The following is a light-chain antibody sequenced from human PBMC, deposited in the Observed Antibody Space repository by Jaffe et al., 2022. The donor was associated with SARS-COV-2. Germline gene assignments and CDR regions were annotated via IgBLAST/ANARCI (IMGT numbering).Light chain of an antibody. CDR2: DDS. CDR1: NIESKS. J-gene: IGLJ2*01. CDR3: QVWDGTSDHVV. Sequence: SYVLTQPPSVSVAPGQTARITCGGNNIESKSVHWYHQKPGQAPVLVVYDDSARPSGIPERFSGSNSGNTATLTISRVEAGDEADYYCQVWDGTSDHVVFGGGTKLTVL. V-gene: IGLV3-21*02.